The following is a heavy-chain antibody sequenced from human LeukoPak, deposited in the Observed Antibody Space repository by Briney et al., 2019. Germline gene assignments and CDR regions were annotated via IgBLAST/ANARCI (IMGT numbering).Heavy chain of an antibody. CDR3: ARHLFDSSGYYYRTFDY. Sequence: SGTLSLTCAVSGGSISSSSYYWGWIRQPPGKGLEWIGSIYYSGNTYYNPSLKSRVTISVDTSKNQFSLKLSSVTAADTAVYYCARHLFDSSGYYYRTFDYWDQGTLVTVSS. CDR2: IYYSGNT. J-gene: IGHJ4*02. CDR1: GGSISSSSYY. V-gene: IGHV4-39*01. D-gene: IGHD3-22*01.